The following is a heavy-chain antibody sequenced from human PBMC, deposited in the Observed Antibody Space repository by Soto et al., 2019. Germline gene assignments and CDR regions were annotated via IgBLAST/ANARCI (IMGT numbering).Heavy chain of an antibody. D-gene: IGHD1-1*01. CDR1: GGSFSGYY. Sequence: NPSETLSLTCAVYGGSFSGYYWSWIRQPPGKGLEWIGEINHSGSTNYNPSLKSRVTISVDTSKNQCSLKLSSVTAADTAVYYCARGMTTPDYWGQGTLVTVSS. CDR3: ARGMTTPDY. V-gene: IGHV4-34*01. J-gene: IGHJ4*02. CDR2: INHSGST.